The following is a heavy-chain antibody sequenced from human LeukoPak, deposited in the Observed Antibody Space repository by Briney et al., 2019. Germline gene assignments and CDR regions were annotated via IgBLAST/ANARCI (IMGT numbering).Heavy chain of an antibody. Sequence: SETLSLTCTVSGGSISSYFWSWIRQPAGKGLEWIGRIYSSGSTNYNPSLKSRVTMSVDTSKNQFSLKLSSVTAADTAVYYCARTTEAHSWRTRYYDYYMDVWGKGTTVTVSS. V-gene: IGHV4-4*07. D-gene: IGHD6-13*01. CDR1: GGSISSYF. CDR3: ARTTEAHSWRTRYYDYYMDV. J-gene: IGHJ6*03. CDR2: IYSSGST.